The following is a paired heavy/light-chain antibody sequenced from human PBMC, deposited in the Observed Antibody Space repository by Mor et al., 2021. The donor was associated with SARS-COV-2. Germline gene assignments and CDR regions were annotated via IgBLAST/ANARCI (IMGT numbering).Heavy chain of an antibody. Sequence: QVQLVQSGAEVKKPGASVKVSCKASEYTFTDYYIHWVRQAPGQGLEWMGWINPDSGDTKHAQNFQGRVTMTRDTSINTAYMELSRLTSGDTGIYFCARDRCTTTNCYTGDNWFHPWGQGTLVTVSS. D-gene: IGHD2-2*02. CDR2: INPDSGDT. J-gene: IGHJ5*02. CDR1: EYTFTDYY. V-gene: IGHV1-2*02. CDR3: ARDRCTTTNCYTGDNWFHP.
Light chain of an antibody. J-gene: IGLJ3*02. CDR1: SSNIGAAYD. V-gene: IGLV1-40*01. CDR3: QSYDSSLSGWV. CDR2: GNI. Sequence: QSVLTQPPSVSGAPGQRVTISCTGSSSNIGAAYDVHWYQQLPGTGPKLLIYGNINRPSWVSDRFSGSKSGTSASLAITGLQAEDEADYYCQSYDSSLSGWVFGGGTKLTVL.